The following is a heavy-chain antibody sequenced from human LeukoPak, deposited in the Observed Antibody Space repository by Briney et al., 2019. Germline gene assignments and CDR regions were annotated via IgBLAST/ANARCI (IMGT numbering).Heavy chain of an antibody. CDR2: INPNSGGT. CDR3: ARGYDFWSGYYIGFDY. D-gene: IGHD3-3*01. CDR1: GYTFTGYY. V-gene: IGHV1-2*02. Sequence: ASVKVSCKASGYTFTGYYMHWVRQAPGQGLEWMGWINPNSGGTNYAQKFQGRVTMTRDTSISTAYMELSRLRSDDTAVYYCARGYDFWSGYYIGFDYWGQGTLVTVSS. J-gene: IGHJ4*02.